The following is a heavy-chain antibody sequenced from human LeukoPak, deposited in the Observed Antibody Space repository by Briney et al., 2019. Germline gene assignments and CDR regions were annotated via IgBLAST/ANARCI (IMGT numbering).Heavy chain of an antibody. CDR2: ISGSGGST. D-gene: IGHD3-3*01. V-gene: IGHV3-23*01. CDR3: AKASEDFGVVIIYFDY. J-gene: IGHJ4*02. Sequence: PGGSLRLSCAASGFTFSSYAMSWVRQAPGKGLEWVSAISGSGGSTYYADSVKGRFTISRDNSKNTLYLQMNSLRAEDTAVYYCAKASEDFGVVIIYFDYWGQGTLVTVSS. CDR1: GFTFSSYA.